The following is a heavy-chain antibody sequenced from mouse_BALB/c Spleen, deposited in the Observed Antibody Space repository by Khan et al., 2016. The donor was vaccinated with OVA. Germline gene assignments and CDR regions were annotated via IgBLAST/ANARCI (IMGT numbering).Heavy chain of an antibody. CDR2: INPSTAYT. J-gene: IGHJ3*01. V-gene: IGHV1-7*01. CDR3: ARSGLSGIFTY. CDR1: GYTFTTYW. Sequence: VQPKESGAEPAKPGASAKTSCTASGYTFTTYWMHRVKQRPGQGRESIGYINPSTAYTEYNQNFKDKAILTADESSSTAYIPLNSVTSEDSTVNDCARSGLSGIFTYWGQGTFVTVSA. D-gene: IGHD1-1*02.